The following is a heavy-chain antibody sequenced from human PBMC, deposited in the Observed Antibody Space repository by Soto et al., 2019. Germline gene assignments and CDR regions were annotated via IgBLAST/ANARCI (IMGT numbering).Heavy chain of an antibody. CDR2: INPNSGGT. D-gene: IGHD6-19*01. CDR3: ARAKQWLVWNAFDI. CDR1: GYIFTGYY. Sequence: ASVKVSCKASGYIFTGYYMHWVRQAPGQGLEWMGWINPNSGGTNYAQKFQGWVTMTRDTSISTAYMELSRLRSDDTAVYYCARAKQWLVWNAFDIWGQGTMVTVSS. V-gene: IGHV1-2*04. J-gene: IGHJ3*02.